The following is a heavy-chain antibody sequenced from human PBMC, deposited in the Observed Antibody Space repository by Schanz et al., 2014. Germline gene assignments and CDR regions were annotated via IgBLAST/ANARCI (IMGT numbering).Heavy chain of an antibody. Sequence: VQLVESGGGLIHPGGSLRLSCAVSGFTVSTNYMTWVRQAPGKGLECVSVLYTGGSTFYAESVRGRFFISRDSSKNTLFLHVNSLRAEDTAVYYCVRDAGRDGYNLAFDVWGQGTLXTVSS. J-gene: IGHJ3*01. V-gene: IGHV3-53*01. CDR3: VRDAGRDGYNLAFDV. CDR1: GFTVSTNY. CDR2: LYTGGST. D-gene: IGHD1-1*01.